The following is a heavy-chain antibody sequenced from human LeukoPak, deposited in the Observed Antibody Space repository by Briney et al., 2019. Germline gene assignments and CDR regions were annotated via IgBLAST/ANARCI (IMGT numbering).Heavy chain of an antibody. V-gene: IGHV3-7*04. J-gene: IGHJ4*02. CDR2: VKQDGTEK. CDR1: GFTFRDFR. CDR3: ARVRGYSGYAFDY. D-gene: IGHD5-12*01. Sequence: PGGSLRLSCAASGFTFRDFRMSWVRQAPGKGLEWVASVKQDGTEKYYVDSVKGRFTISRDNAKNSLYLQMNSLRAEDTAIYYCARVRGYSGYAFDYWGQGTPVTVSS.